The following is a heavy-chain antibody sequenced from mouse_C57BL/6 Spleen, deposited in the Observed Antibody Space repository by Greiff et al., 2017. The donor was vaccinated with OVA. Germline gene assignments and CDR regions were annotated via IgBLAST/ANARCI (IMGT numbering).Heavy chain of an antibody. J-gene: IGHJ4*01. CDR1: GYSITSGYY. V-gene: IGHV3-6*01. CDR3: ARGGGSWTYAMDY. Sequence: EVKLMESGPGLVKPSQSLSLTCSVTGYSITSGYYWNWIRQFPGNKLEWMGYISYDGSNNYNPSLKNRISITRDTSKNQFFLKLNSVTTEDTATYYCARGGGSWTYAMDYWGQGTSVTVSS. CDR2: ISYDGSN.